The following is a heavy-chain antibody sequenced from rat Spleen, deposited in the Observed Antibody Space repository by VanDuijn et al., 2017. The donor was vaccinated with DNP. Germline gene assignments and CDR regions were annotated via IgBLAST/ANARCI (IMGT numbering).Heavy chain of an antibody. D-gene: IGHD3-8*01. CDR3: ARDEYPYWYFDF. J-gene: IGHJ1*01. V-gene: IGHV5-7*01. CDR2: IGPSGGTT. Sequence: EVQLVESGGGLVQPGRSLKLSCAASGFTFSDYNMVWVRQAPKKGLEWVATIGPSGGTTYYRDSVKGRFTISRDNAKNTLYLQMNSLRSEDTATYYCARDEYPYWYFDFWGPGTMVTVSS. CDR1: GFTFSDYN.